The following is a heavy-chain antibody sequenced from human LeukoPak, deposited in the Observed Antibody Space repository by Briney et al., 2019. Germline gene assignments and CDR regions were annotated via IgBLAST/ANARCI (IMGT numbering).Heavy chain of an antibody. J-gene: IGHJ4*02. CDR2: ISWDGGST. Sequence: PGGSLRLSCAASGFTFDDYAMHWVRQAPGKGLEWVSLISWDGGSTYYADSVKGRFTISRDNSKNSLYLQMNSLRAEDTALYYCARVLDNSSSRYQSLKYWGQGTLVTVSS. V-gene: IGHV3-43D*03. CDR3: ARVLDNSSSRYQSLKY. CDR1: GFTFDDYA. D-gene: IGHD6-25*01.